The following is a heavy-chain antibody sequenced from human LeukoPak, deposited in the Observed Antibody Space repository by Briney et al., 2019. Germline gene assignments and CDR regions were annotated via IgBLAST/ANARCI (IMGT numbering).Heavy chain of an antibody. V-gene: IGHV4-34*01. J-gene: IGHJ4*02. CDR3: ARWCPIYYFDY. CDR2: INHSGST. D-gene: IGHD4/OR15-4a*01. Sequence: EWIGEINHSGSTNYNPSLKSRVTISVDTSKNQFSLKLSSVTAADTAVYYCARWCPIYYFDYWGQGTLVTVSS.